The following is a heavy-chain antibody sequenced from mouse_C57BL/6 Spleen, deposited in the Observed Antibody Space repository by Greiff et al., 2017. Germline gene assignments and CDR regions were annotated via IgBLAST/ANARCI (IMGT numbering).Heavy chain of an antibody. D-gene: IGHD1-1*01. Sequence: EVQLVESGGGLVKPGGSLKLSCAASGFTFSDYGMHWVRQAPEKGLEWVAYISSSSSTIYYADTVKGRFTISRDNAKNTLFLQMTSLRSEDTAMYYCARNYYGSPLDFDYWGQGTTLTVSS. J-gene: IGHJ2*01. CDR1: GFTFSDYG. V-gene: IGHV5-17*01. CDR3: ARNYYGSPLDFDY. CDR2: ISSSSSTI.